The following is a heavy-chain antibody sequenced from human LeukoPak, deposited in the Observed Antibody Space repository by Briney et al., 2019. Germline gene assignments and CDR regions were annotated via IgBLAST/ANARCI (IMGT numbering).Heavy chain of an antibody. CDR1: GGTFSSYA. Sequence: SVKVSCKASGGTFSSYAISWVRQAPGQGLEWMGGIIPIFGTANYAQKFQGRVTITADESTSTAYMELSSLRSEDTAVYYCARDIVMVTYWFDPWGQGTLVTVSS. CDR3: ARDIVMVTYWFDP. D-gene: IGHD5-18*01. CDR2: IIPIFGTA. J-gene: IGHJ5*02. V-gene: IGHV1-69*13.